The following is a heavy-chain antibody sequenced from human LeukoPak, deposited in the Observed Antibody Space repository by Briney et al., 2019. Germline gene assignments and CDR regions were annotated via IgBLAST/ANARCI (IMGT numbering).Heavy chain of an antibody. CDR1: GGSISSSNW. J-gene: IGHJ3*02. CDR3: ARDCSSTSCYDAFDI. D-gene: IGHD2-2*01. V-gene: IGHV4-4*02. Sequence: PSETLSLTCAVSGGSISSSNWWSWIRQPPGKGLEWFGEIYHSGSTNYNPSLKSRVTISVDKSKNQFSLKLSSVTAADTAVYYSARDCSSTSCYDAFDIWGQGTMVTVSS. CDR2: IYHSGST.